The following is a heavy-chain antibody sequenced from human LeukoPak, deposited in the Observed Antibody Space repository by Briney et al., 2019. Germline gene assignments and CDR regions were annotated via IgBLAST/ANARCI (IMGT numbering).Heavy chain of an antibody. CDR2: IYYSGST. V-gene: IGHV4-30-4*01. CDR3: ARGFSYYYDSSGRNDAFDI. J-gene: IGHJ3*02. Sequence: PSETLSLTCTVSGGSISSGDYYWSWIRQPPGKGLEWIGYIYYSGSTYYNPSLKSRVTISVDTSKNQFSLKLSSVTAADTAVYCCARGFSYYYDSSGRNDAFDIWGQGTMVTVSS. CDR1: GGSISSGDYY. D-gene: IGHD3-22*01.